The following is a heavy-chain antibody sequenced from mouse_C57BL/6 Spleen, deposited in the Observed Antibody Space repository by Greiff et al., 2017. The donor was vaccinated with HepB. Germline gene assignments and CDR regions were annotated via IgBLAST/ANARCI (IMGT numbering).Heavy chain of an antibody. CDR3: ARQYGSSLYWYFDV. V-gene: IGHV5-6*01. J-gene: IGHJ1*03. CDR2: ISSGGSYT. D-gene: IGHD1-1*01. Sequence: EVHLVESGGDLVKPGGSLKLSCAASGFTFSSYGMSWVRQTPDKRLEWVATISSGGSYTYYPDSVKGRFTISRDNAKNTLYLQMSSLKSEDTAMYYCARQYGSSLYWYFDVWGTGTTVTVSS. CDR1: GFTFSSYG.